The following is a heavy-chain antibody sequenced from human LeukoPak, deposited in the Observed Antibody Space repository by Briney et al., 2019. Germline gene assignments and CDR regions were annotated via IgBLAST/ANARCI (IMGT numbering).Heavy chain of an antibody. CDR1: GFTFSSYG. CDR2: ISYDGSNK. CDR3: ARTRVGLVIKFFFDY. Sequence: GRSLRLSCAASGFTFSSYGMHWVRQAPGKGLEWVAVISYDGSNKYYADSVKGRFTISRDNSKNTLYLQMNSLRAEDTAVYYCARTRVGLVIKFFFDYWGQGTLVTVSS. V-gene: IGHV3-30*03. J-gene: IGHJ4*02. D-gene: IGHD3-9*01.